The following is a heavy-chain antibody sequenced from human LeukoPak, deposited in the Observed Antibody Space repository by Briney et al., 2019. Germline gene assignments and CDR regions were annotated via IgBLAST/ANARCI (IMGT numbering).Heavy chain of an antibody. V-gene: IGHV5-51*01. CDR1: GYRFTSYW. J-gene: IGHJ3*02. Sequence: GESLKISCKGSGYRFTSYWIGWVRQMPGKGLEWMGIIYPGDSDTRYSPSFQGQVTISADKSISTAYLQWSSLKASDTAMYYCARRGYYDSSGYSETIWGQGTMVTVSS. CDR2: IYPGDSDT. D-gene: IGHD3-22*01. CDR3: ARRGYYDSSGYSETI.